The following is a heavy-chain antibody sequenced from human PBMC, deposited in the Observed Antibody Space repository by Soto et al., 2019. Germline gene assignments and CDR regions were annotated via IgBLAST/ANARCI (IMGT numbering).Heavy chain of an antibody. CDR3: AKKPIWYYYDSSGYPAPNDAFDI. CDR1: GFTFSSYA. CDR2: ISGSGGST. D-gene: IGHD3-22*01. Sequence: GVSLRLSCAASGFTFSSYAMSWVRQAPGKGLEWVSAISGSGGSTYYADSVKGRFTISRDNSKSTLYLQMNSLRAEDTAVYYCAKKPIWYYYDSSGYPAPNDAFDIWGQGTMVTVSS. V-gene: IGHV3-23*01. J-gene: IGHJ3*02.